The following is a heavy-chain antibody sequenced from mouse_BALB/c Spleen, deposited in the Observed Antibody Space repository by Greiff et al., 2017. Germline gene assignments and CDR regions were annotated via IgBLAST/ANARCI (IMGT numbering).Heavy chain of an antibody. D-gene: IGHD2-4*01. CDR3: ARSYYDYGAWFAY. Sequence: QVQLQQSGAELVRPGSSVKISCKASGYAFSSYWMNWVKQRPGQGLEWIGQIYPGDGDTNYNGKFKGKATLTADKSSSTAYMQLSSLTSEDSAVYFCARSYYDYGAWFAYWGQGTLVTVSA. J-gene: IGHJ3*01. CDR1: GYAFSSYW. CDR2: IYPGDGDT. V-gene: IGHV1-80*01.